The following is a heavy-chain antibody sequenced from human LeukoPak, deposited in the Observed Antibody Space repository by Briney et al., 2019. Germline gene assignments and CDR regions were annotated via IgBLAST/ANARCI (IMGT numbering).Heavy chain of an antibody. V-gene: IGHV1-2*02. CDR1: VYTFTGYF. CDR3: ARSYCSSTSCYGGYY. D-gene: IGHD2-2*01. J-gene: IGHJ4*02. CDR2: INPNSGGT. Sequence: ASVTVSCKSSVYTFTGYFMHWVRQAPGQGLEWMGWINPNSGGTNYAQKFQGRVTMTRDTSISTAYMELSRLRSDDTAVYYCARSYCSSTSCYGGYYWGQGTLVTVSS.